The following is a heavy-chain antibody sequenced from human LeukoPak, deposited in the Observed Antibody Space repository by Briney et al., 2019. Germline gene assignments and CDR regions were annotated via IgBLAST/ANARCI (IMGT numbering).Heavy chain of an antibody. Sequence: PGGSLRLSCAASGFTFSSYAMSWVRPAPGKGLEWVSAISGSGGSTYYADSVKGRFTISRDNSKNTLYLQMNSLRAEDTAVYYCAKSKVGDFWSGYKPGDYWGQGTLVTVSS. J-gene: IGHJ4*02. V-gene: IGHV3-23*01. D-gene: IGHD3-3*01. CDR3: AKSKVGDFWSGYKPGDY. CDR2: ISGSGGST. CDR1: GFTFSSYA.